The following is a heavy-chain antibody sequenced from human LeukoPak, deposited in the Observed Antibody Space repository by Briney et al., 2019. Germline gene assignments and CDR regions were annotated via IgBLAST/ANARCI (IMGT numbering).Heavy chain of an antibody. Sequence: GGSLRLSCAASGFTFSSYWMSWVRQAPGKGLEWVANIKQDGSEKYYVDSVKGRFTISRDNAKNSLYLQMNSLRAEDPAVYYCARFLAGLFMDVWGQGTTVTVSS. V-gene: IGHV3-7*01. CDR2: IKQDGSEK. D-gene: IGHD6-19*01. CDR3: ARFLAGLFMDV. CDR1: GFTFSSYW. J-gene: IGHJ6*02.